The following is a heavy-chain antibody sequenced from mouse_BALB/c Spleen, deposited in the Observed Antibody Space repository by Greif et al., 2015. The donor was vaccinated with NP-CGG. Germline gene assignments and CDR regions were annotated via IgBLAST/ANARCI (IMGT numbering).Heavy chain of an antibody. CDR2: SRNKANDYTT. CDR1: GFTFSDFY. J-gene: IGHJ1*01. V-gene: IGHV7-1*02. D-gene: IGHD1-1*02. Sequence: EVMLVESGGGLVQPGGSLRLSCAASGFTFSDFYMEWVRQPPGKRLEWIAASRNKANDYTTEYSASVKGRFIVSRDTSQSILYLQMNALRAEDTAIYYCARDDGYWYFDVWGAGTTVTVSS. CDR3: ARDDGYWYFDV.